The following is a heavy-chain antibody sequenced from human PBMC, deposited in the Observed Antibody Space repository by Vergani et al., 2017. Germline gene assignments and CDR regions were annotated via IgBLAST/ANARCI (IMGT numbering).Heavy chain of an antibody. V-gene: IGHV3-33*02. CDR3: AGEPTGTTNDAFDV. D-gene: IGHD1-14*01. CDR2: IGYDGDDR. Sequence: QLVESGGGVVQPGKSLRLSCEGSGIMFKTYGIHWVRQAPGKGLEWVAGIGYDGDDRQYLESVKGRFTVSRDNSKKMSFLEMNVLRDDDTALYYCAGEPTGTTNDAFDVWCQGTLVTVSS. J-gene: IGHJ3*01. CDR1: GIMFKTYG.